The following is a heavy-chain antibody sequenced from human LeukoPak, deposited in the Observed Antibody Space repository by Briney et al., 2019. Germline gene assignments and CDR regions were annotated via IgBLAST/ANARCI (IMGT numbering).Heavy chain of an antibody. D-gene: IGHD2-8*01. Sequence: SETLSLTCAVYGGSFSGYYWSWIRQPPGKGLEWIGYIYYSGSTYYNPSLKSRVTISADTSKNQFSLKMSSVTAADTAIYYCAKNGQSGFSFDPWGQGTLVTVSS. CDR2: IYYSGST. CDR3: AKNGQSGFSFDP. CDR1: GGSFSGYY. J-gene: IGHJ5*02. V-gene: IGHV4-34*01.